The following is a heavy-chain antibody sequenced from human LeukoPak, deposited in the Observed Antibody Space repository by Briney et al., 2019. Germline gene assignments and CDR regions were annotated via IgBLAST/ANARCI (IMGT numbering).Heavy chain of an antibody. CDR1: GGSISSSSYY. V-gene: IGHV4-39*01. Sequence: PSETLSLTCTVSGGSISSSSYYWGWIRQPPGKGLEWIGLVYYSGGTSYNPSLKSRVTMSVDTSKNQFSLKLRSVTAADTAVYYCARRPPWWQDPAMTFENWGQGTMVTVSS. CDR2: VYYSGGT. CDR3: ARRPPWWQDPAMTFEN. J-gene: IGHJ3*02. D-gene: IGHD2-15*01.